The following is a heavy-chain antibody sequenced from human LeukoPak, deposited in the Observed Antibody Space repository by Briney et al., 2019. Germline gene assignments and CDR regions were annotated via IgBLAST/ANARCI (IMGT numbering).Heavy chain of an antibody. V-gene: IGHV4-34*01. CDR1: GGSFSGYY. CDR2: INHSGST. D-gene: IGHD5-12*01. J-gene: IGHJ4*02. Sequence: SETLSLTCAVYGGSFSGYYWSWIRQPPGKGLEWIGEINHSGSTNYNPSLKSRVTISVDTSKNQFSLKLSSVTAADTAVYYCASSRGLRGDYWGQGTLVTVSS. CDR3: ASSRGLRGDY.